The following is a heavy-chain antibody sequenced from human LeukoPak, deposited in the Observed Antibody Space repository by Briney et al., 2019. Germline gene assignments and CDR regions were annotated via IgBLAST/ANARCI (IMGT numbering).Heavy chain of an antibody. CDR2: FDPEDGET. D-gene: IGHD3-22*01. CDR3: ARGGSYDSSGYYIPIGY. J-gene: IGHJ4*02. Sequence: ASVKVSCKVSGYTLTELSMHWARQAPGKGLEWMGGFDPEDGETIYAQKFQGRVTMTEDTSTDTAYMELSSLRSEDTAVYYCARGGSYDSSGYYIPIGYWGQGTLVTVSS. V-gene: IGHV1-24*01. CDR1: GYTLTELS.